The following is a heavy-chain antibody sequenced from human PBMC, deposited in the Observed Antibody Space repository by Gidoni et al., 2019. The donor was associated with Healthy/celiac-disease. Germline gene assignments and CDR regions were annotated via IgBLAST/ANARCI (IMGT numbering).Heavy chain of an antibody. D-gene: IGHD3-3*01. J-gene: IGHJ4*02. CDR1: GFPFSSYS. V-gene: IGHV3-48*01. CDR3: ARDPHGYDFWSGYPDY. Sequence: EVQLVESGGGLVQPGGSLRLSCAASGFPFSSYSMNWVRQAPGKGLEWVSYISSSSSTIYYADSVKGRFTISRDNAKNSLYLQMNSLRAEDTAVYYCARDPHGYDFWSGYPDYWGQGTLVTVSS. CDR2: ISSSSSTI.